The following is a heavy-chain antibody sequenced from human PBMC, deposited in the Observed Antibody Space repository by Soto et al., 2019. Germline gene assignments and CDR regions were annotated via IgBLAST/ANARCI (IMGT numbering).Heavy chain of an antibody. CDR3: ASEITSGGATLCS. CDR2: MKPNSGDT. Sequence: QVQLVQSGAEVKKPGASVKVSCKASGYTFTSYDVNWVRQATGQGLEWTGWMKPNSGDTGYAQKFQGRVPMTRNTSIGPAYMELTSLRSEDTAVYYCASEITSGGATLCSWGQGTLVTVSS. CDR1: GYTFTSYD. D-gene: IGHD3-16*01. V-gene: IGHV1-8*01. J-gene: IGHJ5*02.